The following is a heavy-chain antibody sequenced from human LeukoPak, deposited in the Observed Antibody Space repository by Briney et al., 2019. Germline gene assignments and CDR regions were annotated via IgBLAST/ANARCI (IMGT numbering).Heavy chain of an antibody. CDR2: EN. Sequence: SQTLSLTCTVSGGSVSSGPYYWSWIRQPPGEGLEWIGWENNYNVSLKSRVIISVDRSKNQFSLTFISVTAADTAVYFCARCPAGPPYWYFDLWGRGTLVTVSS. CDR3: ARCPAGPPYWYFDL. D-gene: IGHD2-2*01. J-gene: IGHJ2*01. V-gene: IGHV4-30-2*01. CDR1: GGSVSSGPYY.